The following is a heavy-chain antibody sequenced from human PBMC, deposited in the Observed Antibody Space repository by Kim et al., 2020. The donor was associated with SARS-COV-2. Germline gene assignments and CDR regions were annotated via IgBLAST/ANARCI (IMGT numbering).Heavy chain of an antibody. CDR3: AHRGDSVYSSSWYVFDY. J-gene: IGHJ4*02. V-gene: IGHV2-5*02. Sequence: SGPTLVNPTQTLTLTCTFSGFSLSTSGVGVGWIRQPPGKALEWLALIYWDDDKRYSPSLKSRLTITKDTSKNQVVLTMTNMDPVDTATYYCAHRGDSVYSSSWYVFDYWGQGTLVTVSS. D-gene: IGHD6-13*01. CDR2: IYWDDDK. CDR1: GFSLSTSGVG.